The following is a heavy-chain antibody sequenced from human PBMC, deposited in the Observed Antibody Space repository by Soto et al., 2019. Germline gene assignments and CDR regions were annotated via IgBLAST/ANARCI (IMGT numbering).Heavy chain of an antibody. CDR2: IYYSGST. Sequence: SETLSLTCTVSGGSISSYYWSWIRQPPGKGLEWIGYIYYSGSTNYNPSLKSRVTISVDTSKNQFSLKLSSVTAADTAVYYCARGLNYYYYGMDVWGQGTTVTVSS. CDR1: GGSISSYY. CDR3: ARGLNYYYYGMDV. D-gene: IGHD5-12*01. J-gene: IGHJ6*02. V-gene: IGHV4-59*12.